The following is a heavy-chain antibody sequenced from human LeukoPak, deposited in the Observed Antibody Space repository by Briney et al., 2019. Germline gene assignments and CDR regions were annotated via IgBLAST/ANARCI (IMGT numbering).Heavy chain of an antibody. J-gene: IGHJ5*02. CDR1: GFTFNSHA. Sequence: GGSLRLSCAASGFTFNSHAMNWVRQAPGKGLEAVSAISGSDGSTYYADSVKGRFTISRDNSKNTLYLQMNSLRAEDTAVYHCAKGKGYSSSSSDHWGQGTLVTVSS. D-gene: IGHD6-6*01. V-gene: IGHV3-23*01. CDR3: AKGKGYSSSSSDH. CDR2: ISGSDGST.